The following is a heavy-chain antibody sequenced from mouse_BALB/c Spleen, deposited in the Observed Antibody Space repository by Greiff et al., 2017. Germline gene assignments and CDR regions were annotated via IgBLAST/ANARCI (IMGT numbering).Heavy chain of an antibody. J-gene: IGHJ3*01. D-gene: IGHD2-14*01. V-gene: IGHV1-9*01. CDR3: ARSNRYDGRFAY. CDR1: GYTFSSYW. CDR2: ILPGSGST. Sequence: VQLQQSGAELMKPGASVKISCKATGYTFSSYWIEWVKQRPGHGLEWIGEILPGSGSTNYNEKFKGKATLTADKSSSTAYMQLSSLTSENSAVYFCARSNRYDGRFAYWGQGTLVTVSA.